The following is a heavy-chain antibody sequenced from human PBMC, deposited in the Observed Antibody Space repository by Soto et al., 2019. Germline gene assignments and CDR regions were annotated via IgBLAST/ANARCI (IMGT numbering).Heavy chain of an antibody. CDR1: GGSIGGYS. Sequence: QVQLQESGPGLVTPSETLSLTCTVSGGSIGGYSWNWIRQSPGRGLEWIGDVLYSGNTNYNPSLESRVTISVDTSKNQFSLKLTPVTAADTATYYCAKTRGVTGTTFNWFDSWGQGTQVSVSS. J-gene: IGHJ5*01. CDR3: AKTRGVTGTTFNWFDS. D-gene: IGHD1-1*01. CDR2: VLYSGNT. V-gene: IGHV4-59*01.